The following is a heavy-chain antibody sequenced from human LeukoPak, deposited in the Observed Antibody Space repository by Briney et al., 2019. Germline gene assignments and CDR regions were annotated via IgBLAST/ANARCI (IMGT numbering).Heavy chain of an antibody. Sequence: TVKVSCKASGGTFSSYAISWVRQAPGQGLEWMGGIIPIFGTSNYAQKFQGRVTITADESTSTAYMELSSLRSEDTAVYYCARGGFTGSWYGDYWGQGTLVTVSS. CDR2: IIPIFGTS. CDR3: ARGGFTGSWYGDY. V-gene: IGHV1-69*13. CDR1: GGTFSSYA. J-gene: IGHJ4*02. D-gene: IGHD6-13*01.